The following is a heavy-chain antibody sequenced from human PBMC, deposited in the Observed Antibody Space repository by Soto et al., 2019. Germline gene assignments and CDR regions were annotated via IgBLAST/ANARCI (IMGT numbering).Heavy chain of an antibody. CDR3: EKGKTSGWYYCDY. Sequence: EVQLLESGGDLVQPGGSLRLSCAASGFTFSNFDMSLVRQAPGRGLELVSGISASGRDIHYADSVKDRFTVSRDNSKNTLYLQMTSLRAEDTAIYYGEKGKTSGWYYCDYWVQGALVTFSS. J-gene: IGHJ4*02. D-gene: IGHD6-19*01. CDR2: ISASGRDI. CDR1: GFTFSNFD. V-gene: IGHV3-23*01.